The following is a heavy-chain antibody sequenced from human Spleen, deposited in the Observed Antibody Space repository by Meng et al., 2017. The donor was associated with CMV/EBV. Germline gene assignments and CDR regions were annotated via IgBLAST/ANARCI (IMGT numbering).Heavy chain of an antibody. J-gene: IGHJ4*02. D-gene: IGHD2-2*01. V-gene: IGHV4-4*02. CDR1: GASISSGNW. CDR2: IYHSGST. CDR3: ARGGGCSSSSCDLDY. Sequence: VQVQESGPGLVKPSETLSLTCVVSGASISSGNWWNWVRQPPGKGLEWIGDIYHSGSTNYNPSLKSRVTISVDKSKNQFSLKLSSVTAADTAMYYCARGGGCSSSSCDLDYWGQGVLVTVSS.